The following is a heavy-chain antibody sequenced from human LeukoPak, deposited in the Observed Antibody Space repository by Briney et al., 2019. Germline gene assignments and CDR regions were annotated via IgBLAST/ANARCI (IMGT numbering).Heavy chain of an antibody. CDR1: GFSFSSYG. CDR3: ARDHRLKYCTNGVCYRPFDY. J-gene: IGHJ4*02. Sequence: GGSLRLSCEASGFSFSSYGLHWVRQAPGKGLEWVAFIRYDGTNKYYADSVKGRFTISRDKSKNTLSLQMNNLRVDDTAVYYCARDHRLKYCTNGVCYRPFDYWGQGTLVTVSS. D-gene: IGHD2-8*01. V-gene: IGHV3-30*02. CDR2: IRYDGTNK.